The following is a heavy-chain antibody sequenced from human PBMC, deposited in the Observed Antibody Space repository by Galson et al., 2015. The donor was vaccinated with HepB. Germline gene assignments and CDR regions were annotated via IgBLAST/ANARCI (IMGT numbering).Heavy chain of an antibody. CDR3: AKDKRGGSYSRYYFDY. CDR1: GFTFSSYA. Sequence: SLRLSCAASGFTFSSYAMSWVRQAPGKGLEWVSAISGSGGSTYYADSVKGRFTISRDNSKNTLYLQMNSLSAEDTAVYYCAKDKRGGSYSRYYFDYWGQGTLVTVSS. V-gene: IGHV3-23*01. J-gene: IGHJ4*02. CDR2: ISGSGGST. D-gene: IGHD1-26*01.